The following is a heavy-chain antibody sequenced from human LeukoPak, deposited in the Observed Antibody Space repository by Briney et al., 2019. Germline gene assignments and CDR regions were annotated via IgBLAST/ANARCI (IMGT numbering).Heavy chain of an antibody. CDR3: ARGLHYDFWSGYYTRRENWFDP. D-gene: IGHD3-3*01. Sequence: SETLSLTCAVYGGSFSGYYWSWIRQPPGKGLEWIGEINHSGSTNYNPSLKSRVTISVDTSKNQFSLKLSSVTAADTAVYYCARGLHYDFWSGYYTRRENWFDPWGQGTLVTVSS. CDR2: INHSGST. V-gene: IGHV4-34*01. J-gene: IGHJ5*02. CDR1: GGSFSGYY.